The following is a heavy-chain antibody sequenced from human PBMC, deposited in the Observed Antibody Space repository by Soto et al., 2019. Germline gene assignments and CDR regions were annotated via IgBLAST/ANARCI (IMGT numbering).Heavy chain of an antibody. J-gene: IGHJ5*02. CDR2: ISPNNGTT. CDR3: ARGVPTSVITFGGGLNWFDP. CDR1: GYTLTSYY. V-gene: IGHV1-18*04. D-gene: IGHD3-16*01. Sequence: ASVKVSCKASGYTLTSYYMHWVRQAPGQGLEWMGRISPNNGTTNYPQKLQGRVTMTKDTSTSTAYMELRSLRSDDTAVYYCARGVPTSVITFGGGLNWFDPWGQGTLVTVSS.